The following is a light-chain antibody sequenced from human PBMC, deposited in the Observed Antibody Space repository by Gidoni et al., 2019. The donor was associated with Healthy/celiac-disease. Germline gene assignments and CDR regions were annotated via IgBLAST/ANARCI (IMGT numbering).Light chain of an antibody. CDR1: QGISSY. J-gene: IGKJ4*01. CDR3: QQYYSYPLT. V-gene: IGKV1-8*01. Sequence: ALRMTQSPSSFSASTGDRVTITCRASQGISSYLAWYQQKPGKAPKLLIYDASTLQSGVPSRFSGSGSGTDFTLTISCLQSEDFATYYCQQYYSYPLTFGGGTKVEIK. CDR2: DAS.